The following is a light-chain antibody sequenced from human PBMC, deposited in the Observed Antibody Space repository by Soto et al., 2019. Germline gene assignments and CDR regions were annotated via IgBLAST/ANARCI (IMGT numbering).Light chain of an antibody. CDR1: QSLLHGNGYNY. CDR2: LCS. CDR3: MQALQTPFT. J-gene: IGKJ4*01. V-gene: IGKV2-28*01. Sequence: DIVMTQSPLSLPVTPGEPASISCRSSQSLLHGNGYNYLDWYLQKPGQSPQLLTYLCSNRASGVPDRFSGSGSGTDFTLKISRVEAEDVGVYYCMQALQTPFTFGGGTKVEIK.